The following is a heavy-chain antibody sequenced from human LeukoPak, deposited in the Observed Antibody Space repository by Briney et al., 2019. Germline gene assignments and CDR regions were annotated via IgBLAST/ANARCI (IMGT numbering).Heavy chain of an antibody. CDR1: GFTFSSYS. D-gene: IGHD3-10*01. Sequence: GGSLRLSCAASGFTFSSYSMNWVRQAPGKGLEWVAFIRYDGSNKYYADSVKGRFTISRDNSKNTLYLQMNSLRAEDTAVYYCAKERVAGLLWFGEPTAYAFDIWGQGTMVTVSS. V-gene: IGHV3-30*02. J-gene: IGHJ3*02. CDR3: AKERVAGLLWFGEPTAYAFDI. CDR2: IRYDGSNK.